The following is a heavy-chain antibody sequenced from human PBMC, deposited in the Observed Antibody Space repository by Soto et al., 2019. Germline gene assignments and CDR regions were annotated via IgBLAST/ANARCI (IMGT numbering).Heavy chain of an antibody. J-gene: IGHJ4*02. V-gene: IGHV1-18*01. D-gene: IGHD3-3*01. Sequence: ASVKVSCKASGYTFTSYGIIWVRQAPGQGLEWMGWISAYNGNTNYAQKLQGRVTMTTDTSTSTAYMELRSLRSDDTAVYYCARFARLLSYDFWSGYYTALLYWGQGTLVTVSS. CDR1: GYTFTSYG. CDR3: ARFARLLSYDFWSGYYTALLY. CDR2: ISAYNGNT.